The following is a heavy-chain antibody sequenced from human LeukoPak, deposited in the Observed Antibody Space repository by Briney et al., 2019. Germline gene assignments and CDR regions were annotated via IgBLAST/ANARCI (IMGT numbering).Heavy chain of an antibody. CDR3: ARDRSITIFGVVIIGWFDP. CDR1: GFTFDDYG. Sequence: PGGSLRLSCAASGFTFDDYGMSWVRQAPGKGLKWVSGINWNGGSTGYAESVKGRFTISRDNAKNSLYLQMNSLRAEDTALYYCARDRSITIFGVVIIGWFDPWGQGTLVTVSS. J-gene: IGHJ5*02. V-gene: IGHV3-20*04. CDR2: INWNGGST. D-gene: IGHD3-3*01.